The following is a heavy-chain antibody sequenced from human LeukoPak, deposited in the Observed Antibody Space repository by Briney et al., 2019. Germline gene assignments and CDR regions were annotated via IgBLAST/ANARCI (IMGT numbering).Heavy chain of an antibody. CDR2: IYYSGST. V-gene: IGHV4-59*01. J-gene: IGHJ5*02. D-gene: IGHD1-26*01. CDR1: GGSISSYY. CDR3: ARDAFSGSYLNWFDT. Sequence: SETLSLTCTVSGGSISSYYWSWIRQPPGKGLEWIGYIYYSGSTNSNPSLKSRVTISVETSKNQFSLKLSSVTAADTAVYYCARDAFSGSYLNWFDTWGQGTLVTVSS.